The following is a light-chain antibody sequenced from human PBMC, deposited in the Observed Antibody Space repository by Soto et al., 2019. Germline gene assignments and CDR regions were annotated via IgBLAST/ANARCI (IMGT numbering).Light chain of an antibody. CDR3: SSYSISTAYL. CDR2: EVS. Sequence: SVLTQPASVSGAPGQSMTISCTGTSSDVGGYDYVSWYQLHPGKAPKLMVFEVSNRPSGVSYRFSGSKSGNTASQTISGLQAEDEADYFCSSYSISTAYLFGTGTKVTVL. CDR1: SSDVGGYDY. V-gene: IGLV2-14*01. J-gene: IGLJ1*01.